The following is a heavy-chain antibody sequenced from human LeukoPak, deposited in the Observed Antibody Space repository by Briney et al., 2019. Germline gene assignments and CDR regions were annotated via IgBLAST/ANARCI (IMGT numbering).Heavy chain of an antibody. CDR2: ISDRGRI. J-gene: IGHJ4*02. D-gene: IGHD2-21*02. V-gene: IGHV4-39*07. CDR3: ARNGDLCIDY. CDR1: GGSIRSTTYY. Sequence: SETLSLTCTVSGGSIRSTTYYWGWIRQPPGKGLEWIGDISDRGRIYNNPSLKSRVTISVDKSKNQLSLKVNSVTAADTAVYYCARNGDLCIDYWGQGIQVTVSS.